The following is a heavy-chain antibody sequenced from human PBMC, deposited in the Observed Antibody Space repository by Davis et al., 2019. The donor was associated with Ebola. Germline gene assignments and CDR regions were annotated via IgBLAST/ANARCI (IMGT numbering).Heavy chain of an antibody. D-gene: IGHD3-3*01. Sequence: ASVKVSCKASGYTFTSYYMHWVRQAPGQGLEWMGIINPSGGSTSYAQKFQGRVTMTRDTSTSTVYMELSSLRSEDTAVYYCARDLRIFGVVGIYYYYGMDAWGQGTTVTVSS. CDR2: INPSGGST. J-gene: IGHJ6*02. CDR3: ARDLRIFGVVGIYYYYGMDA. CDR1: GYTFTSYY. V-gene: IGHV1-46*01.